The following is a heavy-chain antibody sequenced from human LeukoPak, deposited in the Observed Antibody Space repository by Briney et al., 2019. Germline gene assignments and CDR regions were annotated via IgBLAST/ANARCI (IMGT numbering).Heavy chain of an antibody. D-gene: IGHD5-24*01. V-gene: IGHV4-34*01. Sequence: GSLRLSCAASGFTFSSYWMHWVRQPPGKGLEWIGEINHSGSTNFNSSLKSRLTISVDTSRNQFSLKLSSVTAADTAVYYCARGVEMAGFDYWGQGNLVTVSS. J-gene: IGHJ4*02. CDR2: INHSGST. CDR3: ARGVEMAGFDY. CDR1: GFTFSSYW.